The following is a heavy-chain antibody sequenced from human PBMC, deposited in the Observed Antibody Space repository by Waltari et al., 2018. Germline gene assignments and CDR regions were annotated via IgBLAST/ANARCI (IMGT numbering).Heavy chain of an antibody. Sequence: LESGGGLAHPGGSLLLSCAASGFSIGTSAMSWVRQAPGKGLEWVASITRQATTYYAGSVRGRFVISRDDSDNKVHLQMNGLNADDTATYYCAKDHPSDGWPAFDSWGQGTQVIVSS. CDR2: ITRQATT. D-gene: IGHD6-19*01. CDR1: GFSIGTSA. J-gene: IGHJ4*02. CDR3: AKDHPSDGWPAFDS. V-gene: IGHV3-23*01.